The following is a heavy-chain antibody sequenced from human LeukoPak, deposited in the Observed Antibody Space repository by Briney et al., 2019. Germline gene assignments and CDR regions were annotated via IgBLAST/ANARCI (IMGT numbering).Heavy chain of an antibody. V-gene: IGHV4-39*07. CDR1: GGSISTSNYY. CDR2: IFYSGST. D-gene: IGHD3-3*01. Sequence: MSSETLSLTCTVSGGSISTSNYYWGWIRQPPGKGLEWIGNIFYSGSTYYSPSLKSRVTISLDTSRNQFSLKLNSVTAADTAVYYCARDRKLTAWRINWFDPWGQGTLVTVSS. CDR3: ARDRKLTAWRINWFDP. J-gene: IGHJ5*02.